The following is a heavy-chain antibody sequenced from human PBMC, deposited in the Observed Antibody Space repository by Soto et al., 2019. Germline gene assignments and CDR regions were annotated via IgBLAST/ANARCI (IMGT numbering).Heavy chain of an antibody. J-gene: IGHJ6*02. V-gene: IGHV1-69*01. Sequence: QVQLVQSGAEVKKPGSSVKVSCKTSGVSFNNNGIGWVRQAPGHGLEWMGGVSPPFRTSNYARKFQGRISITADASTGKVNMELSSLPSEDTAQYYCARVLYYGSGSYSPYGMDVWGQGTTVTVSS. CDR2: VSPPFRTS. D-gene: IGHD3-10*01. CDR1: GVSFNNNG. CDR3: ARVLYYGSGSYSPYGMDV.